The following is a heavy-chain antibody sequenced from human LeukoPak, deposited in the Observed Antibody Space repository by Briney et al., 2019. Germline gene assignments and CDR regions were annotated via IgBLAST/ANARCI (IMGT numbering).Heavy chain of an antibody. CDR2: TYYRSKWYN. V-gene: IGHV6-1*01. CDR1: GDSVSSNSAA. Sequence: SQTLSLTCAISGDSVSSNSAAWDWIRQSPSRGLEWLGRTYYRSKWYNDYAVSVKSRITINPDTSKNQFSLQLNSVTPEDTAVYYCAREGLLSIAARSFDYWGQGTLVTVSS. J-gene: IGHJ4*02. CDR3: AREGLLSIAARSFDY. D-gene: IGHD6-6*01.